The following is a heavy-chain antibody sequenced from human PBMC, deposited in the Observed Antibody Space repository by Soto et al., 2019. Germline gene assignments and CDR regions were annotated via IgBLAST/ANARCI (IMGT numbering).Heavy chain of an antibody. CDR3: AMNWGRVTTSWPFDY. J-gene: IGHJ4*02. V-gene: IGHV3-23*01. CDR1: GFTFSGYA. Sequence: EVQLLESGGDLVQPGRSLRLSCAASGFTFSGYAMSWVRQAPGKGLEWVSVIHGGGNSAYYADSVKGRFTISRDNSKNTLYLQRSSLRGEDTAVYYWAMNWGRVTTSWPFDYWGQGTLVTVSS. D-gene: IGHD4-17*01. CDR2: IHGGGNSA.